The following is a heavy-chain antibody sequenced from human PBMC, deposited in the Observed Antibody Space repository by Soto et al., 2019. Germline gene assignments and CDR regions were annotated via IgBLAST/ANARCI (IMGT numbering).Heavy chain of an antibody. V-gene: IGHV3-23*01. CDR3: AKAGRWEYATTYFQH. Sequence: EVQLLESGGGLVQPGGSLRLSCAASGFTFSSYAMSWVRQAPGKGLEWVSAISGSGGSTYYADSVKGRFTISRDNSKNTLYLQRNGLRAEDTAVYYCAKAGRWEYATTYFQHWGQGTLVTVS. J-gene: IGHJ1*01. CDR2: ISGSGGST. D-gene: IGHD2-8*01. CDR1: GFTFSSYA.